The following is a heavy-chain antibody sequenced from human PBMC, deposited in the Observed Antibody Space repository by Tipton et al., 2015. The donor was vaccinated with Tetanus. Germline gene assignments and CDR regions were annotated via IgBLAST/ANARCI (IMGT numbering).Heavy chain of an antibody. CDR3: ARERGTSGWGF. CDR1: GFNFRIYS. J-gene: IGHJ4*02. CDR2: IKHDETEK. D-gene: IGHD6-19*01. V-gene: IGHV3-7*01. Sequence: SLRLSCAASGFNFRIYSMHWVRQAPGKGLEWVANIKHDETEKYYVDSVRGRFNISRDNAKRSLYLQMDSLRAEDTAVYYCARERGTSGWGFWGQGTLVSVSS.